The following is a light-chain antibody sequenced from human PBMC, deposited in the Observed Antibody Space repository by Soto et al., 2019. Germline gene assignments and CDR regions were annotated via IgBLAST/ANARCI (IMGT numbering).Light chain of an antibody. CDR2: EVT. J-gene: IGLJ1*01. CDR1: TNDVGGYNY. V-gene: IGLV2-14*01. Sequence: QSVLPQPASVSGSPGQSIPISCTGTTNDVGGYNYVSWYQQHPGKAPKLLLFEVTSRPSGGSHRFSGSKSGNTASLTISALQAEDEADYFCNSYTSSTSLPYVFGTGTKLTVL. CDR3: NSYTSSTSLPYV.